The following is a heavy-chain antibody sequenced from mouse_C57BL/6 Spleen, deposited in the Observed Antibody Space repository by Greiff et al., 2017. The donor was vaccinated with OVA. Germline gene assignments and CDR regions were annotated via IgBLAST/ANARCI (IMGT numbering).Heavy chain of an antibody. Sequence: QVQLKQPGAELVKPGASVKLSCKASGYTFTSYWMHWVKQRPGRGLEWIGRIDPNSGGTKYNEKFKSKATLTVDKPSSTAYIQLSSLTSEDSAVYYCAREDYEIYYAMDYWGQGTSVTVSS. CDR1: GYTFTSYW. V-gene: IGHV1-72*01. CDR2: IDPNSGGT. J-gene: IGHJ4*01. CDR3: AREDYEIYYAMDY. D-gene: IGHD2-4*01.